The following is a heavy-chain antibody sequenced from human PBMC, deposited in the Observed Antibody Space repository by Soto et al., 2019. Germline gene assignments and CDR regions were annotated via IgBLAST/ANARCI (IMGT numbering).Heavy chain of an antibody. Sequence: PGGSLRLSCVASGFTFSTYGMNWVRQAPGKGLEWVSYISSDSGTIYYTDSARGRFTISRDNAKNSLFLQMNSLRDEDMVVYYCARSRAPVTPYFDHWGQGTLVTVSS. CDR3: ARSRAPVTPYFDH. J-gene: IGHJ4*02. CDR2: ISSDSGTI. D-gene: IGHD2-21*02. CDR1: GFTFSTYG. V-gene: IGHV3-48*02.